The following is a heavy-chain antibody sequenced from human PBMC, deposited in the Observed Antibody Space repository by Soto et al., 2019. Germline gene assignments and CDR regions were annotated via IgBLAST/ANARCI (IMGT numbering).Heavy chain of an antibody. Sequence: GGSLRLSCAASGFTFSDYYMSWIRQAPGKGLEWVSYISSSGSTIYYADSVKGRFTISRDNAKHSLYLQMNSLRAEDTAVYYCARRLYCSSTSCHTGDYWGQGTLVTVSS. CDR2: ISSSGSTI. V-gene: IGHV3-11*01. J-gene: IGHJ4*02. CDR1: GFTFSDYY. D-gene: IGHD2-2*02. CDR3: ARRLYCSSTSCHTGDY.